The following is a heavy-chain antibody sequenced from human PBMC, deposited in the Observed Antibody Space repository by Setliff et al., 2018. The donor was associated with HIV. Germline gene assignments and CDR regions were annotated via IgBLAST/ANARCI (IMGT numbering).Heavy chain of an antibody. CDR2: VYYNWAT. Sequence: PSETLFLTCAVYGGSLTGYFWTWIRQSPGKGLEWVGNVYYNWATYYNPSLKNRVTISVDTSKNQFSLRLTSVTAADTAVYYCARDRLTYYFDYWGQGILVTVSS. CDR3: ARDRLTYYFDY. J-gene: IGHJ4*02. CDR1: GGSLTGYF. V-gene: IGHV4-59*01. D-gene: IGHD3-22*01.